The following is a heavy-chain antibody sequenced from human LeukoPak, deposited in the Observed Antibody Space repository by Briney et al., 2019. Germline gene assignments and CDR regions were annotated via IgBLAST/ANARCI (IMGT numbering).Heavy chain of an antibody. CDR1: GFTFSSYA. D-gene: IGHD3-9*01. CDR2: IRSGGTT. V-gene: IGHV3-49*04. Sequence: GGSLRLSCAASGFTFSSYAMSWVRQAPGKGLDWVGFIRSGGTTEYATSVKGRFIISRDDSKSIVYLQMNSLKSEDTAVYYCAWYDSPGDVWGQGTTVTVSS. J-gene: IGHJ6*02. CDR3: AWYDSPGDV.